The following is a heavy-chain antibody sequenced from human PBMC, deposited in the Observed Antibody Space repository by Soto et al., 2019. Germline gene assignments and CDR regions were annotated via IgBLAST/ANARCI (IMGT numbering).Heavy chain of an antibody. CDR2: IIPIFGTA. Sequence: SVKVSCKASGGTFSRYAISWVRQAPGQGLEWMGGIIPIFGTANYAQKFQGRVTITADESTSTAYMELSSLRSEDTAVYYCARVPGRAAHNWVDPWGQGTLVTGSS. V-gene: IGHV1-69*13. J-gene: IGHJ5*02. CDR1: GGTFSRYA. D-gene: IGHD6-25*01. CDR3: ARVPGRAAHNWVDP.